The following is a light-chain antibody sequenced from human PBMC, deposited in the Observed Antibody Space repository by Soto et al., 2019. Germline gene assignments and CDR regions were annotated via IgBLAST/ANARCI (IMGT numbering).Light chain of an antibody. CDR1: QSLNSL. V-gene: IGKV1-5*01. CDR3: QQYNSYSSWT. Sequence: DIRVNQSPATVSASVGDRVTITCRASQSLNSLLAWYQQKPGRAPKLLIYDASTLESGVPSRFSGSGSGTEFTLTTSSLQTDDFATYYGQQYNSYSSWTFGQGTKV. CDR2: DAS. J-gene: IGKJ1*01.